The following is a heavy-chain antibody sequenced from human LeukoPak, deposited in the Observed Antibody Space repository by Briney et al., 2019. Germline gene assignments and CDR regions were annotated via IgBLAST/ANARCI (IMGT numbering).Heavy chain of an antibody. Sequence: GGSLRLSCAASGFTFSTYAMSWVRQAPGKGLEWVSVISGSGSSTYYADSVKGRFTISRDNSKNTLYLQMNSLRAEDTAVYYCAKDSDSGCPGYWGQGTLVTVSS. J-gene: IGHJ4*02. D-gene: IGHD6-19*01. CDR3: AKDSDSGCPGY. CDR1: GFTFSTYA. V-gene: IGHV3-23*01. CDR2: ISGSGSST.